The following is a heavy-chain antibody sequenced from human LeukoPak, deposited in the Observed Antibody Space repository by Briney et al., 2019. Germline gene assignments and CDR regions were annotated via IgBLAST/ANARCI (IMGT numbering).Heavy chain of an antibody. V-gene: IGHV3-9*01. D-gene: IGHD3-16*02. Sequence: GRSLRLSCAASGFTFDDYAMHWVRQAPGKGLEWVSGISWNSGSIGYAGSVKGRFTISRDNAKNSLYLQMNSLRAEDTALYYCAKDFYDYVWGNYRSSFDYWGQGTLVTVSS. CDR2: ISWNSGSI. CDR3: AKDFYDYVWGNYRSSFDY. CDR1: GFTFDDYA. J-gene: IGHJ4*02.